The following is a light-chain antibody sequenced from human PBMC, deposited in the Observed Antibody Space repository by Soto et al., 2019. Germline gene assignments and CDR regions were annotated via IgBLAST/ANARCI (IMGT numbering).Light chain of an antibody. J-gene: IGLJ1*01. CDR3: CSYAGSYTYV. V-gene: IGLV2-11*01. Sequence: QSALTQPRSVSGSPGQSVTSSCTGTSSDVGGYNYVSWYQQHPGKAPKLMIYDVSKRPSGVPDRFSGSKSGNTASLTISGLQAEDEADYYCCSYAGSYTYVFGTGPKVTVL. CDR2: DVS. CDR1: SSDVGGYNY.